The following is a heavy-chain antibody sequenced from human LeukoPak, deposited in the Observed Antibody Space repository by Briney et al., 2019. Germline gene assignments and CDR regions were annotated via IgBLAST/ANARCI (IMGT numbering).Heavy chain of an antibody. CDR1: GGSFSGYY. D-gene: IGHD6-13*01. V-gene: IGHV4-59*08. Sequence: SETLSLTCAVYGGSFSGYYLNWIRQPPGKGLEWIGYIYYSGSTNYNPSLKSRVTISVDTSKNQFSLRLSSVTAADTAVYYCASTPYSSSWYTRNGAFDIWGQGTMVTVSS. CDR2: IYYSGST. CDR3: ASTPYSSSWYTRNGAFDI. J-gene: IGHJ3*02.